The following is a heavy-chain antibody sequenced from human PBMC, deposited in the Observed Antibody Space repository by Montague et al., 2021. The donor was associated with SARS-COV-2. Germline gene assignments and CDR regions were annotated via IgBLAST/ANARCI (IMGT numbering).Heavy chain of an antibody. CDR2: IYYSGST. V-gene: IGHV4-39*07. CDR1: GGSISSSSYY. D-gene: IGHD3-22*01. CDR3: ARGWFSPMLVVVIRGPFDY. J-gene: IGHJ4*02. Sequence: SETLSLTSTASGGSISSSSYYWGWIRQPPGKGLEWIGTIYYSGSTYYNPSLKSRVTISVDTSKNQFSLKLSSVTAADTAVYYCARGWFSPMLVVVIRGPFDYWGQGALVTVSS.